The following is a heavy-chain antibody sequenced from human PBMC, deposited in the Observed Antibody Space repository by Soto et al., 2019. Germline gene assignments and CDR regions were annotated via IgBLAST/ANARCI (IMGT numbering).Heavy chain of an antibody. J-gene: IGHJ1*01. Sequence: GGSLRLSCTVSGFAFNNYGISWVRQAPGKGLEWVSSISKSDYTYYSDSVKGRFTISRDNSKNTLYLQMNSLRAEDTAVYYCAKDSSSGWQKLFQHWGQGTLVTVSS. CDR2: ISKSDYT. D-gene: IGHD6-19*01. CDR1: GFAFNNYG. V-gene: IGHV3-23*01. CDR3: AKDSSSGWQKLFQH.